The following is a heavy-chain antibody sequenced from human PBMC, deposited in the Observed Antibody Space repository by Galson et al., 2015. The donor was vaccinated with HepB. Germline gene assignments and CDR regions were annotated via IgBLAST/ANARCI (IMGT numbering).Heavy chain of an antibody. J-gene: IGHJ1*01. CDR3: AGEGGE. CDR2: ISHDGTDK. Sequence: SLRLSCAASGFTFSTYRLHWFRQAPGKGLEWVAVISHDGTDKYYAKSLEGRFTVSRDNSRSTLYLEMNSLRPDDTAIYYCAGEGGEWGQGTLVTVSS. D-gene: IGHD3-10*01. V-gene: IGHV3-30*04. CDR1: GFTFSTYR.